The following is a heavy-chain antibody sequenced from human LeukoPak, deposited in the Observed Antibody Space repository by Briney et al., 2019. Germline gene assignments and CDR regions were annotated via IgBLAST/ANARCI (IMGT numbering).Heavy chain of an antibody. CDR2: LGGSGINT. V-gene: IGHV3-23*01. Sequence: GGSLRLSCAASGFTFSNYAMSWVRQAPGKGLEWVSALGGSGINTYYADPVKGRFTISRDNSKNTLYLQMNSLRAEDTAVYYCASEPLSTTWGQGTLVTVSS. CDR1: GFTFSNYA. J-gene: IGHJ5*02. CDR3: ASEPLSTT. D-gene: IGHD2-2*01.